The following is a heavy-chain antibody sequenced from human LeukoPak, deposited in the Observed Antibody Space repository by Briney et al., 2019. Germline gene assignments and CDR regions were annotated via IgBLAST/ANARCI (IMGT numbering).Heavy chain of an antibody. CDR3: AREGIAAAGTGEYYYYGMDV. J-gene: IGHJ6*02. V-gene: IGHV3-30*02. CDR2: IRYDGSIK. D-gene: IGHD6-13*01. Sequence: GGSLRLSCAASGFTFSSYGMHWVRQAPGKGLEWVAFIRYDGSIKYYADSVKGRFTISRDNSKNTLYLQMNSLRAEDTAVYYCAREGIAAAGTGEYYYYGMDVWGQGTTVTVSS. CDR1: GFTFSSYG.